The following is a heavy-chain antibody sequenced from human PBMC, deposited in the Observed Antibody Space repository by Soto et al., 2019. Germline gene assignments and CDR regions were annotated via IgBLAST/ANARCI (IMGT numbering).Heavy chain of an antibody. J-gene: IGHJ6*02. CDR2: INPNAGNT. CDR3: AASSSSKDYGMDV. D-gene: IGHD6-6*01. V-gene: IGHV1-2*02. CDR1: GYTFIGYY. Sequence: ASVKVSCKASGYTFIGYYIHWVRQAPGQGPEWVGWINPNAGNTNYAQKFQERVTITRDMSTSTAYMELSSLRSEDTAVYYCAASSSSKDYGMDVWGQGTTLTVSS.